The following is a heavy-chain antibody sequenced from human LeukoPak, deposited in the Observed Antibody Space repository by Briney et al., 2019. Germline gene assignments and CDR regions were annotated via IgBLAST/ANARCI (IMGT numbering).Heavy chain of an antibody. J-gene: IGHJ4*02. V-gene: IGHV1-2*02. CDR2: INPNSGGT. CDR3: ARRMNSGYDWHY. D-gene: IGHD5-12*01. CDR1: GYTFTGYY. Sequence: ASVKVSCKASGYTFTGYYMHWVRRAPGQGLEWMGWINPNSGGTNYAQKFQGRVTMTRDTSISTAYMELSRLRSDDTAVYYCARRMNSGYDWHYWGQGTLVTVSS.